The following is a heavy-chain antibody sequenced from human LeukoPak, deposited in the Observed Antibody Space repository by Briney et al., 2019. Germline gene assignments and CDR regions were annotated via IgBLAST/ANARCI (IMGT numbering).Heavy chain of an antibody. J-gene: IGHJ4*02. Sequence: GKSLRLSRAASGFTFNNYGMHWVRQAPGKGLEWVAVISYDGRNKHYPDSVKGRFTISRDISTDTLWLQMDSLRTEDTAVYYCAKGPLRGTAAAIDYWGQGTLVTVSS. CDR2: ISYDGRNK. D-gene: IGHD2-2*01. V-gene: IGHV3-30*18. CDR1: GFTFNNYG. CDR3: AKGPLRGTAAAIDY.